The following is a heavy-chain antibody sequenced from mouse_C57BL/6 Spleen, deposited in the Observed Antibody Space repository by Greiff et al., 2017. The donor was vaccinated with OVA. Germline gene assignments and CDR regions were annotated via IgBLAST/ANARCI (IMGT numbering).Heavy chain of an antibody. CDR3: ARVSTMVTTRYFDV. CDR1: GFTFSDYY. CDR2: INYDGSST. V-gene: IGHV5-16*01. Sequence: EVKLMESEGGLVQPGSSMKLSCTASGFTFSDYYMAWVRQVPEKGLEWVANINYDGSSTYYLDSLKSRFIISRDNAKNILYLQMSSLKSEDTATYYCARVSTMVTTRYFDVWGTGTTVTVSS. D-gene: IGHD2-2*01. J-gene: IGHJ1*03.